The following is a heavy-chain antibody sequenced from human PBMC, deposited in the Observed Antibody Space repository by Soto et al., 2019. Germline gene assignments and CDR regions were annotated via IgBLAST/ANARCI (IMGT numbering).Heavy chain of an antibody. J-gene: IGHJ4*02. Sequence: SVKVSCKASGGTFSSYAISWVRQAPGQGLEWMGGIIPIFGTANYAQKFQGRVTITADESTSTAYMELSSLRSEDTAVYYCARDLHGDLEAFDYWGQGTLVTVSS. CDR3: ARDLHGDLEAFDY. V-gene: IGHV1-69*13. CDR2: IIPIFGTA. D-gene: IGHD4-17*01. CDR1: GGTFSSYA.